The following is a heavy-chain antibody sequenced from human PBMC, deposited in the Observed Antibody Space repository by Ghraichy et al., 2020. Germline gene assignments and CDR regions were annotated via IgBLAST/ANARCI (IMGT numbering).Heavy chain of an antibody. V-gene: IGHV4-34*01. J-gene: IGHJ6*02. D-gene: IGHD3-10*01. Sequence: SETLSLTCAVYGGSFSGYYWSWIRQPPGKGLEWIGEINHSGSTNYNPSLKSRVTISVDTSKNQFSLKLSSVTAADTAVYYCASRQRRIDGSGSYYSRYYYYYYGMDVWGQGTTVTVSS. CDR3: ASRQRRIDGSGSYYSRYYYYYYGMDV. CDR2: INHSGST. CDR1: GGSFSGYY.